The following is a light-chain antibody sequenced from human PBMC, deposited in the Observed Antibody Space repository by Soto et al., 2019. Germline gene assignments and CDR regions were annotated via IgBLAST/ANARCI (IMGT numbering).Light chain of an antibody. V-gene: IGKV3-20*01. J-gene: IGKJ1*01. CDR3: QQYGSSART. Sequence: EIVLTQSPATLSLSPGERATLSCRASQSVSSYLAWYQQKPGQAPRLLIYDASSRATGIPDRFSGSGSGTDFTLTISRLEPEDFAVYYCQQYGSSARTFGHGTKVEIK. CDR2: DAS. CDR1: QSVSSY.